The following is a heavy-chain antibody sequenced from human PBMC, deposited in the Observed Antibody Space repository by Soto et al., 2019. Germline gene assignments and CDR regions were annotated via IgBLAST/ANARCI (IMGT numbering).Heavy chain of an antibody. CDR1: GGSVCSGSYY. D-gene: IGHD1-26*01. J-gene: IGHJ6*02. V-gene: IGHV4-61*01. CDR3: ARGSGSYTQYYYYYGMDV. CDR2: IYYSGST. Sequence: QVQLQESGPGLVKPSETLSLTCTVSGGSVCSGSYYWSWIRQPPGKGLEWIGYIYYSGSTNYNPSLKSRVTISVDTSKNQFSLKLSSVTAADTAVYYCARGSGSYTQYYYYYGMDVWGQGTTVTVSS.